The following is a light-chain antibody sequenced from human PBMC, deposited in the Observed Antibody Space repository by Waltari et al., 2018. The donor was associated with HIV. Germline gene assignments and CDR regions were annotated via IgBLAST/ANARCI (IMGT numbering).Light chain of an antibody. V-gene: IGLV2-14*01. CDR3: SSYTSIDTVV. Sequence: QSALTQPASVSGSPGQSVTISCTGTSSDVGGYNYVSWYQQHPVKAPKLLIYEVSNRHSGVSTRFSGSKSGNTTSLTISGLQAEDESNYSCSSYTSIDTVVFGGGTKLTVL. CDR1: SSDVGGYNY. CDR2: EVS. J-gene: IGLJ2*01.